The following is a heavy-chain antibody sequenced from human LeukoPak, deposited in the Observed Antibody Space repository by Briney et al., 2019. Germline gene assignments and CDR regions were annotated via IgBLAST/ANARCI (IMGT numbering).Heavy chain of an antibody. D-gene: IGHD2-2*01. CDR2: INPSCGST. Sequence: ASVKVSCKASVYTFTSYYMHWVRPAPGQGLEWMGIINPSCGSTSYAQKFQGRVTMTRDTSTSTVYMELSSLRSEDTAVYYCASGEYCSSTSCSPRIDAFDIWGQGTMVTVSS. V-gene: IGHV1-46*01. CDR3: ASGEYCSSTSCSPRIDAFDI. CDR1: VYTFTSYY. J-gene: IGHJ3*02.